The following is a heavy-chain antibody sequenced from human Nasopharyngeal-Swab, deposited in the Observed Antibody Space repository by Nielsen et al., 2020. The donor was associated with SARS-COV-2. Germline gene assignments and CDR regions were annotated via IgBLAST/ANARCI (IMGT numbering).Heavy chain of an antibody. CDR2: ISWNSGST. J-gene: IGHJ4*02. CDR3: VRGYSYGLRDYFDY. V-gene: IGHV3-9*01. CDR1: GFTFYDYA. D-gene: IGHD5-18*01. Sequence: GGSLSLSCAASGFTFYDYAIHWVRQAPGKGLEWVSVISWNSGSTGYADSVKGRFTISRDNAKNSLYLQMNSLRAEDTALYYCVRGYSYGLRDYFDYWGQGTLVTVSS.